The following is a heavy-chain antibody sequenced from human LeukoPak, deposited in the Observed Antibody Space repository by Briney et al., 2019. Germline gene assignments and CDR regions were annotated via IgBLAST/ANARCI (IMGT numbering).Heavy chain of an antibody. Sequence: GGSLRLSCAASGFTFSTYAMSWVRQAPGKGLEWVSGISGSDDSTYYADSVKGRFTISRDNSKNTLYLQMDSLRADDTAVYYCAKVGDSSGYSPLDYWGQGTLVTVSS. J-gene: IGHJ4*02. CDR3: AKVGDSSGYSPLDY. CDR2: ISGSDDST. V-gene: IGHV3-23*01. CDR1: GFTFSTYA. D-gene: IGHD3-22*01.